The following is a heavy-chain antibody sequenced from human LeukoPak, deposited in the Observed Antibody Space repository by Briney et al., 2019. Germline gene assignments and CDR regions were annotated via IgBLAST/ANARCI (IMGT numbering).Heavy chain of an antibody. D-gene: IGHD6-6*01. CDR3: AIQGSIAAYNWFDP. CDR1: GFTFSSYA. V-gene: IGHV3-23*01. J-gene: IGHJ5*02. Sequence: GASLRLSCAASGFTFSSYAMSWVRQAPGKGLEWVSDISGSGGSTYYADSVKGRFTISRDNSKNTLYLQMNSLRAGDTPVYYCAIQGSIAAYNWFDPWGQGTLVTVSS. CDR2: ISGSGGST.